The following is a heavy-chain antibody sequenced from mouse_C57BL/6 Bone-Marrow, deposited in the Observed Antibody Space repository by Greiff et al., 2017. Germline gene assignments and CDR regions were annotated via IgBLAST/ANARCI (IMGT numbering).Heavy chain of an antibody. V-gene: IGHV5-4*01. J-gene: IGHJ1*03. CDR2: ISDGGSYT. CDR1: GFTFSSYA. CDR3: ARDYDYDGYFDV. D-gene: IGHD2-4*01. Sequence: EVQGVESGGGLVKPGGSLKLSCAASGFTFSSYAMSWVRQTPEKRLEWVATISDGGSYTYYPDNVKGRFTISRDNAKNNLYLQMSHLKSEDTAMYYCARDYDYDGYFDVWGTGTTVTVSS.